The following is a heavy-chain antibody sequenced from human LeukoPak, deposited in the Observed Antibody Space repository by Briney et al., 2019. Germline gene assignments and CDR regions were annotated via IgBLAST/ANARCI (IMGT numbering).Heavy chain of an antibody. CDR3: AKDDYGDWPPVFDS. J-gene: IGHJ4*02. CDR1: GFMFSTYA. D-gene: IGHD4-17*01. CDR2: ISGSGDST. V-gene: IGHV3-23*01. Sequence: GGSLRLSCAAPGFMFSTYAMSWVRQAPGRGLEWVSAISGSGDSTDYADSVKGRFTISRDNSQNTLYLQMNSLRVEDTATYYCAKDDYGDWPPVFDSWGPGTLVTVSS.